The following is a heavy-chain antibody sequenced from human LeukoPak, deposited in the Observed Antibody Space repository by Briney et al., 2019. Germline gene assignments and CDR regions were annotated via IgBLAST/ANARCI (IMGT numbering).Heavy chain of an antibody. CDR1: GFTFSGYA. CDR3: ARGSADRNWYFDL. Sequence: GGSLRLFCAASGFTFSGYAMSWVRQAPGKGLEWVSGINNSGDKTYYADSVKGRFTISRDNSKNTLYLQMNSLRAEDTAVYYCARGSADRNWYFDLWGRGTLVTVSS. J-gene: IGHJ2*01. D-gene: IGHD3-10*01. V-gene: IGHV3-23*01. CDR2: INNSGDKT.